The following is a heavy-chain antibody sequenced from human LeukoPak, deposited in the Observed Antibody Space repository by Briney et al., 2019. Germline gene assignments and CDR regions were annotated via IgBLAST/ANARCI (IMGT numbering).Heavy chain of an antibody. CDR2: IHYSGST. J-gene: IGHJ3*02. Sequence: SETLSLTCTVSAGSISSYYWSWIRQPPWKGLEWIGYIHYSGSTNQNPSLKSRVTISVDTSKNQFSLNLSSVTAADTAVYYCARVGSYAFDIWGQGTMVTVSS. V-gene: IGHV4-59*01. CDR1: AGSISSYY. CDR3: ARVGSYAFDI.